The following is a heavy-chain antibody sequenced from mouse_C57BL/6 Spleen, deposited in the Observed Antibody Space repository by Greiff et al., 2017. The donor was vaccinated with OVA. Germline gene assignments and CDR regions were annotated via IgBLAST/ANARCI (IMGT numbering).Heavy chain of an antibody. J-gene: IGHJ3*01. Sequence: QVQLQQSGAELVKPGASVKLSCKASGYTFTSYWMHWVKQRPGQGLEWIGMIHPNSGSTNYNEKFKSKATLTVDKSSSTAYMQLSSLTSEDSAVYYCARVDYGIPFAYWGQGTLVTVSA. CDR3: ARVDYGIPFAY. CDR2: IHPNSGST. CDR1: GYTFTSYW. D-gene: IGHD1-1*01. V-gene: IGHV1-64*01.